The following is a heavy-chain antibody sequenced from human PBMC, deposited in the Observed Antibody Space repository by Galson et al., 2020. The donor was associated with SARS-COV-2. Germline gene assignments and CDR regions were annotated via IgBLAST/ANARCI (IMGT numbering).Heavy chain of an antibody. V-gene: IGHV3-74*01. D-gene: IGHD3-16*01. CDR3: ARGDMRNDYFDY. J-gene: IGHJ4*02. CDR1: GFTFSSYW. Sequence: GGSLRLSCAASGFTFSSYWMHWVRQAPGKGLVWVSRIYSEGSSTSYADPVKGRFTISGDNAKNTLYLQMSSLRAEDTAVYYCARGDMRNDYFDYWGQGTLVTVSS. CDR2: IYSEGSST.